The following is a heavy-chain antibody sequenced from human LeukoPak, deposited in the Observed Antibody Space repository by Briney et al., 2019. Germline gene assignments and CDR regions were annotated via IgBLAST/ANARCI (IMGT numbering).Heavy chain of an antibody. CDR3: ARDGGGSILNWFDP. Sequence: PGGSLRLSCAASGFTFSSHTMNWVRQAPGKGLEWVSSISTSSIYIYYSDSVKGRFTISRDNARNSLHLQMNSLRAEDTAVYYCARDGGGSILNWFDPWGQGTLVTVSS. D-gene: IGHD2-21*01. CDR1: GFTFSSHT. CDR2: ISTSSIYI. J-gene: IGHJ5*02. V-gene: IGHV3-21*01.